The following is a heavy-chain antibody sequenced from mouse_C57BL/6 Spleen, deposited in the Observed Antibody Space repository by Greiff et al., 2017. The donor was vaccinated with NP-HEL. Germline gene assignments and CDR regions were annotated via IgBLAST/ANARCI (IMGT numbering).Heavy chain of an antibody. J-gene: IGHJ4*01. CDR2: INPNNGGT. V-gene: IGHV1-26*01. CDR3: ARSRYYYGSYYAMDY. Sequence: EVQLQQSGPELVKPGASVKISCKASGYTFTDYYMNWVKQSHGKSLEWIGDINPNNGGTSYNQKFKGKATLTVDKSSSTAYMELRSLTSEDSAVYYCARSRYYYGSYYAMDYWGQGTSVTVSS. D-gene: IGHD1-1*01. CDR1: GYTFTDYY.